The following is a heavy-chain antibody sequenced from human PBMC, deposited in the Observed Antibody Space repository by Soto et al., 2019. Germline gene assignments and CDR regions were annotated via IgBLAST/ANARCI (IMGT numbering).Heavy chain of an antibody. J-gene: IGHJ4*02. Sequence: GESLKISCAASGFTFSSYAMHWVRQAPGKGLEWVAVISYDGSNKYYADSVKGRFTISRDNSKNTLYLQMNSLRAEDTAVYYCARDILPYVWGSYRLNYWGQGTLVTVSS. V-gene: IGHV3-30-3*01. CDR3: ARDILPYVWGSYRLNY. D-gene: IGHD3-16*02. CDR2: ISYDGSNK. CDR1: GFTFSSYA.